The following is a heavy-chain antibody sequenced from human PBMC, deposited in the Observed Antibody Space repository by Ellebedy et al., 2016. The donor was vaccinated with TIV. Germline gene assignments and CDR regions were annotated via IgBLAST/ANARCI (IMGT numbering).Heavy chain of an antibody. CDR1: GFTPSNYG. Sequence: GESLKISCEASGFTPSNYGIHWVRQAPSKGLEWVAVIGSDVTSQYYAASVKGRFTISRDSSKNTLYLQMNSLRAEDTAVYYCARGHYGSGSYYKGGGYYYYYYGMDVWGQGTTVTVSS. D-gene: IGHD3-10*01. CDR2: IGSDVTSQ. V-gene: IGHV3-33*01. CDR3: ARGHYGSGSYYKGGGYYYYYYGMDV. J-gene: IGHJ6*02.